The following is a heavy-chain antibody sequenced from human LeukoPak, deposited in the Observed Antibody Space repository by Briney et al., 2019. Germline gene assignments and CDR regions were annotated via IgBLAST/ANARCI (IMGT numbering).Heavy chain of an antibody. CDR2: IIPILGIA. Sequence: ASVKVSCKASGGTFSSYAISWVRQAPGQGLEWMGRIIPILGIANYAQKFQGRVTITADKSTSTAYMELSSLRSEDTAVYYCARVYPMVREVQTTRQEDNWFDPWGQGTLVTVSS. J-gene: IGHJ5*02. CDR3: ARVYPMVREVQTTRQEDNWFDP. V-gene: IGHV1-69*04. D-gene: IGHD3-10*01. CDR1: GGTFSSYA.